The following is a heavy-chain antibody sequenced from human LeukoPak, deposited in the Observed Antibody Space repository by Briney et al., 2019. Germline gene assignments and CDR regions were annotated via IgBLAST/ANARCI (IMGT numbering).Heavy chain of an antibody. CDR3: ASGRYCSSTSCYAHYDYMDV. V-gene: IGHV4-61*02. CDR2: IYTSGST. D-gene: IGHD2-2*01. CDR1: GGSISSGTYY. J-gene: IGHJ6*03. Sequence: PSETPSLTCTVSGGSISSGTYYWSWIRQPAGKGLEWIGRIYTSGSTNYNPSLKSRVTISVDTSKNQFSLKLSSVTAADTAVYYCASGRYCSSTSCYAHYDYMDVWGKGTTVTISS.